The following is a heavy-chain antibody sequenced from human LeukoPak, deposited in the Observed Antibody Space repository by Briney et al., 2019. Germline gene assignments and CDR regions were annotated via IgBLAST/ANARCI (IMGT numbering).Heavy chain of an antibody. CDR2: IKQDGREK. CDR3: ARDLGQYYDTSDNWFDP. J-gene: IGHJ5*02. CDR1: GFTFSSYW. Sequence: QPGGSLRLSCAASGFTFSSYWMSWVRQAPGKGLEWVANIKQDGREKYYVDSVKGRFTISRDNAKNSLYLQMNSLRAEDTAVYYCARDLGQYYDTSDNWFDPWGQGTLVTVSS. D-gene: IGHD3-22*01. V-gene: IGHV3-7*01.